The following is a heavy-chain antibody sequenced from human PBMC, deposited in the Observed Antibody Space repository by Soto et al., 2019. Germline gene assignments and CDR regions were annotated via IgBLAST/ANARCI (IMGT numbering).Heavy chain of an antibody. CDR1: GFTFSSYA. V-gene: IGHV3-23*01. Sequence: EVQLLESGGGLVQPGKSLRLSCAASGFTFSSYAMNWVRQAPGKGLEWVSVISGSGGNTNYADSVKGRFTISRDNSKNTVFLQMTSLRAEDTAVYYCATESFDYWGQGTLVTVSS. CDR2: ISGSGGNT. J-gene: IGHJ4*02. CDR3: ATESFDY.